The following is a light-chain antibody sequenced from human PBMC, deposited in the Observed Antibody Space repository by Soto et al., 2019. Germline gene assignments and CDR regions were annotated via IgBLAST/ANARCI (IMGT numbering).Light chain of an antibody. CDR3: SSYTSSAVV. CDR2: DVT. CDR1: SSDVGGYNY. V-gene: IGLV2-14*01. Sequence: QSALTQPASVSGSPGQSITISCTGTSSDVGGYNYVSWYQLHPGKAPKLMIYDVTYRPSGVSVRFSGSKSGNTASLTISGLQAEDEADYYCSSYTSSAVVFGGGTKLTVL. J-gene: IGLJ2*01.